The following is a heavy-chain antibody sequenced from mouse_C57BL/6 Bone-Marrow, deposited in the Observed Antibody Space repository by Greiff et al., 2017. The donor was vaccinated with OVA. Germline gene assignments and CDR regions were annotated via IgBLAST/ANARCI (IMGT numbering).Heavy chain of an antibody. Sequence: VQLQQSGPELVKPGASVKISCKASGYAFSSSWMNWVKQRPGRGLEWIGRIDPNSGGTKYNEKFKSKATLTVDKPSSTAYMQLSSLTSEDSAVYECARFDYAYYYAMDYWGQGTSVTVSS. CDR1: GYAFSSSW. CDR2: IDPNSGGT. J-gene: IGHJ4*01. D-gene: IGHD2-4*01. CDR3: ARFDYAYYYAMDY. V-gene: IGHV1-72*01.